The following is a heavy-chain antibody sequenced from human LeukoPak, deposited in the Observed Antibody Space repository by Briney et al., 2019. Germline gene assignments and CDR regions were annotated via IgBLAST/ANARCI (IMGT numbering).Heavy chain of an antibody. CDR3: ARSVRTTYGMDV. Sequence: AGSLILSCAAAGFTFSSYAMSWVRQAPGKGLEWVSVIYSGGSTYYADSVKGRFTISRDNSKNTLYLQMNSLRAEDTAVYYCARSVRTTYGMDVWGHGTTVTVSS. J-gene: IGHJ6*02. CDR1: GFTFSSYA. CDR2: IYSGGST. D-gene: IGHD1-7*01. V-gene: IGHV3-53*01.